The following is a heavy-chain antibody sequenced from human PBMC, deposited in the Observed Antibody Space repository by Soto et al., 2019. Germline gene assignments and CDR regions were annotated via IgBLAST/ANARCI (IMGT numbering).Heavy chain of an antibody. CDR3: ARAAYSSSWYNWFDP. V-gene: IGHV4-59*08. CDR1: GGSISSYY. CDR2: IYYSGST. J-gene: IGHJ5*02. D-gene: IGHD6-13*01. Sequence: QVQLQESGPGLVKPSETLSLTCTVSGGSISSYYWSWIRQPPGKGLEWIGYIYYSGSTNYNPSLKCRVTISVDTSKNQSSLKRGSVTAADTAGYYCARAAYSSSWYNWFDPWGQGTLVTVSS.